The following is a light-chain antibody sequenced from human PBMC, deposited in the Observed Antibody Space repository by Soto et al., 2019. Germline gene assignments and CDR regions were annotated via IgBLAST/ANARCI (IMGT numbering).Light chain of an antibody. Sequence: EILMTQSPATLSVSPWERTTLACRASQSVGSNLAWYQQKPGQAPRLLIYDASNRATGIPARFSGSGSGTDFTLTISSLEPEDFAVYYCQQYNNWPPITFGQGTRLEIK. CDR2: DAS. CDR1: QSVGSN. J-gene: IGKJ5*01. V-gene: IGKV3D-15*01. CDR3: QQYNNWPPIT.